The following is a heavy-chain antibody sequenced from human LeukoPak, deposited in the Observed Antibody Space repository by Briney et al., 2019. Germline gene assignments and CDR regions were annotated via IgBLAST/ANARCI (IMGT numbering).Heavy chain of an antibody. D-gene: IGHD1-26*01. V-gene: IGHV3-21*01. CDR2: ISSSSSYI. J-gene: IGHJ4*02. CDR3: ARSGGSYLAFDY. CDR1: GFTFSSYS. Sequence: PGGSLTLSCAASGFTFSSYSMNWLRQAPGKGLEWVSYISSSSSYIYYADSVRVRFTISRDNTKNSLYLQMNSLRAEDTAVYDCARSGGSYLAFDYWGQGTLVTVSS.